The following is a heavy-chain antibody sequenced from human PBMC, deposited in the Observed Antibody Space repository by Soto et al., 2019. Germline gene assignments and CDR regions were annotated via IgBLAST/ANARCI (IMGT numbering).Heavy chain of an antibody. Sequence: GGSLRLSCIASGCTFGDYGMSWFRQAPGKGLEWVGFIRSKVYGGTTEYAASVKGRFTISRDDSISIAYLQMNSLKTEDTAVYYCTSTIFGVVIPGGYYYGMDVWGQGTTVTVS. CDR1: GCTFGDYG. V-gene: IGHV3-49*03. CDR2: IRSKVYGGTT. D-gene: IGHD3-3*01. J-gene: IGHJ6*02. CDR3: TSTIFGVVIPGGYYYGMDV.